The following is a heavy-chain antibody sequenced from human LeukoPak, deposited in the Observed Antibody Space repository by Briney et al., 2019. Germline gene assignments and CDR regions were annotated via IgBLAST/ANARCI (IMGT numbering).Heavy chain of an antibody. Sequence: GGSLRLSCAASGFTVSSNYMSWVRQAPGKGLEWVSAISGSGGSTYYADSVKGRFTISRDNSKNTLYLQMNSLRAEDTAVYYCAKIVEWEPQTGFDPWGQGTLVTVSS. CDR1: GFTVSSNY. V-gene: IGHV3-23*01. CDR3: AKIVEWEPQTGFDP. CDR2: ISGSGGST. J-gene: IGHJ5*02. D-gene: IGHD1-26*01.